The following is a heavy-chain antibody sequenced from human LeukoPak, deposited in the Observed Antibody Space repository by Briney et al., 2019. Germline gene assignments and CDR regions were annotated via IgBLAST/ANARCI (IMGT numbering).Heavy chain of an antibody. CDR3: ARVAGWHWFDP. Sequence: GGSLRLSCAASDFTVSSNYMTWVRQAPGRGLEWVSSIRPSGDNTYYGDSVKGRFTISRDNSKNTVYLQMNNMRVDDTAVYYCARVAGWHWFDPWGQGTLVTVSS. J-gene: IGHJ5*02. D-gene: IGHD6-19*01. CDR2: IRPSGDNT. V-gene: IGHV3-23*01. CDR1: DFTVSSNY.